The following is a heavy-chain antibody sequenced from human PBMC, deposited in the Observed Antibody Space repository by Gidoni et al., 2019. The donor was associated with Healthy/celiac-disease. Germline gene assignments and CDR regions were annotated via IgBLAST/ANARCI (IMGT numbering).Heavy chain of an antibody. CDR1: GSPFGDYA. V-gene: IGHV3-43*02. CDR3: AKVQVSSSWPYYYYYMDV. CDR2: ISGDGGST. Sequence: EVQLVDSGGGVVQPGGSLRLSCPASGSPFGDYAMPWVRQAPGKGLEWVSLISGDGGSTYYADSVKGRFTISRDNSKNSLYLQMNSLRTEDTALYYCAKVQVSSSWPYYYYYMDVWGKGTTVTVSS. J-gene: IGHJ6*03. D-gene: IGHD6-13*01.